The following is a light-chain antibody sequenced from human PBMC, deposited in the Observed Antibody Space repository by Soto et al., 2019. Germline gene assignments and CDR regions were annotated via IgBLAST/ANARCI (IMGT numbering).Light chain of an antibody. CDR2: GAS. Sequence: EIVMTQSPATLSVSPGERATLSCRAGQSISNNLAWYQQKPGQAPRLLIYGASTRATGIPARFTGSGSGTEFTLNISSLQSEDFAVYYCQQYSNWPRTFGQGTKVEIK. CDR3: QQYSNWPRT. V-gene: IGKV3-15*01. J-gene: IGKJ1*01. CDR1: QSISNN.